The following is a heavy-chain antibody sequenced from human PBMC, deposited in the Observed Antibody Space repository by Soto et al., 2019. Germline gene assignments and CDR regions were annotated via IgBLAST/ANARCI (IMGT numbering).Heavy chain of an antibody. Sequence: PSETLSLTCTVSGGSVSSASYYWTWIRQPPGKGLEWIGYIYYTGNTNYNPSLKSRVTISVDTSKNQFSLKLTSVTAADTAVYYCARDIRGYSRAFDYWGQGTLVTVS. V-gene: IGHV4-61*01. J-gene: IGHJ4*02. CDR2: IYYTGNT. CDR1: GGSVSSASYY. D-gene: IGHD5-18*01. CDR3: ARDIRGYSRAFDY.